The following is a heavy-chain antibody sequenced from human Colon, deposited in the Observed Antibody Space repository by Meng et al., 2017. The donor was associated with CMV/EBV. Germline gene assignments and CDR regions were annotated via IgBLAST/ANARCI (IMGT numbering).Heavy chain of an antibody. Sequence: ASVKVSCKTSGYIFTSYGISWVRQAPGQDLEWMGWINTYNGNTHYAQKLQGRVTMTTDTSTSTAYMDLSSLRSDDTAVYYCAREGADNGMDVWGHGTTVTVSS. V-gene: IGHV1-18*01. CDR3: AREGADNGMDV. CDR1: GYIFTSYG. CDR2: INTYNGNT. J-gene: IGHJ6*02.